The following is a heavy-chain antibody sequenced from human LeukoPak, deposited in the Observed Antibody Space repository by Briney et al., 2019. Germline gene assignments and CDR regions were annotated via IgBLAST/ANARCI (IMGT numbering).Heavy chain of an antibody. CDR3: PKDRGVATFSNY. CDR2: IWYDGSNK. J-gene: IGHJ4*02. D-gene: IGHD3-10*01. Sequence: GGCLRLSCAAYGLTFSSYGMHWVRQAPGKGLEWVAVIWYDGSNKYYADSVKGRFTISRDNSKNTLYLQMNSQRTADTYVAKCPKDRGVATFSNYWGQQAPVVTFSS. CDR1: GLTFSSYG. V-gene: IGHV3-33*06.